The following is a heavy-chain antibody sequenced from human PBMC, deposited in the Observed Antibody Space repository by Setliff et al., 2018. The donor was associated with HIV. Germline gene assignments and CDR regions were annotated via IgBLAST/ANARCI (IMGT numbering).Heavy chain of an antibody. D-gene: IGHD2-2*01. J-gene: IGHJ4*02. V-gene: IGHV5-51*01. Sequence: GESLKISCQGSGYNFVDYSIAWVRQVPGKGLEWMGIIYPVDSETRYSPSFQGQATISADKSINTTYLQWTTLKASDSAMYYCARPRGNDYAGSGFDNWGQGTLVTVSS. CDR1: GYNFVDYS. CDR2: IYPVDSET. CDR3: ARPRGNDYAGSGFDN.